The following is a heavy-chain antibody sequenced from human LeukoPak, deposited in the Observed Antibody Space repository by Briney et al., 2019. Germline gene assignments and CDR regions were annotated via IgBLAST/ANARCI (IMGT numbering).Heavy chain of an antibody. CDR2: IYYSGST. CDR3: AREEMTTYYFDY. V-gene: IGHV4-30-4*01. J-gene: IGHJ4*02. Sequence: SETLSLTCTVSGGSISSGDYYWSWIRQPPGKGLEWIGYIYYSGSTYYNPSLKSRVTISVDTSKNQFSLKLSSVTAADTAVYYCAREEMTTYYFDYWGQGTLVTVSS. D-gene: IGHD5-24*01. CDR1: GGSISSGDYY.